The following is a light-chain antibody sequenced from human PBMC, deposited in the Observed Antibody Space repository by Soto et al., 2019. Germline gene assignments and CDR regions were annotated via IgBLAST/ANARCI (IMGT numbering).Light chain of an antibody. CDR2: EVS. J-gene: IGLJ2*01. V-gene: IGLV2-8*01. Sequence: QSALTQPPSASGSPGQSVTISCTGTSSDVGGYNYVSWYQQHPDKAPKLIIYEVSKRPSGVPDRFSGSKSGNTASLTVSGLQAEDEADYYCSSYGGYNNVIFGGGTKPPS. CDR1: SSDVGGYNY. CDR3: SSYGGYNNVI.